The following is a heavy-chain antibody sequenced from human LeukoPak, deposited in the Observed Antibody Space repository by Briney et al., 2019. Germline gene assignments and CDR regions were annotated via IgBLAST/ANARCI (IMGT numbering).Heavy chain of an antibody. CDR1: GYSISSGYY. V-gene: IGHV4-38-2*02. J-gene: IGHJ6*03. CDR3: AREYSGYDSDYFYYYMDV. CDR2: IYHSGST. Sequence: PSETLSLTCTVSGYSISSGYYWAWIRQPPGKGLEWIGNIYHSGSTNYNPSLKSRVTISLDTSKNQFSLKLSSVTAADTAVYFCAREYSGYDSDYFYYYMDVWGKGTPVTVS. D-gene: IGHD5-12*01.